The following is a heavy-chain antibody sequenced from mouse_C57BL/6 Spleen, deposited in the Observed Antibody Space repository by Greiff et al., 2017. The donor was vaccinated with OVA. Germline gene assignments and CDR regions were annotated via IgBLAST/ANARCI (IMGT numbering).Heavy chain of an antibody. V-gene: IGHV1-69*01. CDR3: ARLGYDYDDFDY. CDR2: IDPSDSYT. J-gene: IGHJ2*01. CDR1: GYTFTSYW. Sequence: QVQLQQPGAELVMPGASMKLSCKASGYTFTSYWMHWVKQRPGQGLEWIGEIDPSDSYTNYNQKFKGKSTLTVDKSSSTAYMQLSSLTSEDSAVYYCARLGYDYDDFDYWGQGTTLTVSS. D-gene: IGHD2-4*01.